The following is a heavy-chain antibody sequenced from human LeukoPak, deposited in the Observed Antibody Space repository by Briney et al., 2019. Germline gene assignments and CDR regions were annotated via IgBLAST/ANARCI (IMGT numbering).Heavy chain of an antibody. CDR1: GFTFSSYG. Sequence: GRSLRLSCAASGFTFSSYGMHWVRQAPGKGLEWVAVISYDGSNKYYADSVKGRFTISRDNSKNTLYLQMNGLRAEDTAVYYCAKGYRLRFRGILEYFDYWGQGTLVTVSS. CDR2: ISYDGSNK. D-gene: IGHD2/OR15-2a*01. J-gene: IGHJ4*02. CDR3: AKGYRLRFRGILEYFDY. V-gene: IGHV3-30*18.